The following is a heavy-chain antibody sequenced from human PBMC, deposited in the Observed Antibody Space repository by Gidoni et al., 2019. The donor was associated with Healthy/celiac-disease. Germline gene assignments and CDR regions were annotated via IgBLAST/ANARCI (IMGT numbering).Heavy chain of an antibody. D-gene: IGHD4-17*01. V-gene: IGHV3-30*18. J-gene: IGHJ6*02. CDR1: GFTFSSYG. Sequence: QVQLVESGGGVVQPGRSLRLSCAASGFTFSSYGMHWVRQAPGKGLEWVAVISYDGSNKYYADSVKGRFTISRDNSKNTLYLQMNSLRAEDTAVYYCAKDYDYAGDTSGMDVWGQGTTVTVSS. CDR3: AKDYDYAGDTSGMDV. CDR2: ISYDGSNK.